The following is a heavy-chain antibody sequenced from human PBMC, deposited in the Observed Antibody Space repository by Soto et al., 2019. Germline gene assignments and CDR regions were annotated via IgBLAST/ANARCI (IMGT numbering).Heavy chain of an antibody. CDR2: ISYDGSNK. Sequence: GGSLRLSCAASGFTFSSYAMHWIRQAPGKGLEWVAVISYDGSNKYYADSVKGRFTISRDNSKNTLYPQMNSLRAEDTAVYYCARGSGTATDYYYGMDVWGQGTTVTVSS. V-gene: IGHV3-30-3*01. D-gene: IGHD2-21*02. CDR1: GFTFSSYA. J-gene: IGHJ6*02. CDR3: ARGSGTATDYYYGMDV.